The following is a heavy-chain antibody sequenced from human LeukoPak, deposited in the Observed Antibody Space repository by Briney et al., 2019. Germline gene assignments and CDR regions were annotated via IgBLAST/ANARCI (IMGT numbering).Heavy chain of an antibody. Sequence: SGGSLRPSCAASGFTFSSYAMHWVRQAPGKGLEWVAVISYDGSNKYYADSVKGRFTISRDNSKNTLYLQMNSLRAEDTAVFYCARDQYDTWSRRGNFDSWGQGTLVIVSS. CDR1: GFTFSSYA. D-gene: IGHD3-3*01. J-gene: IGHJ4*02. CDR2: ISYDGSNK. V-gene: IGHV3-30-3*01. CDR3: ARDQYDTWSRRGNFDS.